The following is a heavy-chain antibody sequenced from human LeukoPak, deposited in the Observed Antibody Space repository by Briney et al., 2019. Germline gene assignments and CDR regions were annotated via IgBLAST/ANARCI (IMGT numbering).Heavy chain of an antibody. CDR2: IRSKANSYAT. D-gene: IGHD3-22*01. V-gene: IGHV3-73*01. CDR1: GFTFSGSA. CDR3: TRTPPPKNYYDTLPNDAFDI. J-gene: IGHJ3*02. Sequence: GGSLRLSCAASGFTFSGSAMHWVRQASGKGLEWVGRIRSKANSYATAYAASVKGRFTISRDDSKNTAYLQMNSLKTEDTAVYYCTRTPPPKNYYDTLPNDAFDIWGQGTMVTVSS.